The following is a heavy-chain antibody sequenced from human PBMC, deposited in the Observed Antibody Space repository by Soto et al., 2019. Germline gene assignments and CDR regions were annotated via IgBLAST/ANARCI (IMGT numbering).Heavy chain of an antibody. CDR2: IDPSDSYT. CDR3: ARRGGYYYGSGFYYGMDV. J-gene: IGHJ6*02. Sequence: PGESLKISCKGSGYSFTSYWISWVRQMPGKGLEWMGRIDPSDSYTNYSPSFQGHVTISADKSISTAYLQWSSLKASDTAMYYCARRGGYYYGSGFYYGMDVWGQGTTVTV. CDR1: GYSFTSYW. D-gene: IGHD3-10*01. V-gene: IGHV5-10-1*01.